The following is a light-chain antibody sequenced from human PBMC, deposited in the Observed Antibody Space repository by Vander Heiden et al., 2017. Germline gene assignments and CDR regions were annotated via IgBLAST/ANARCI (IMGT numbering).Light chain of an antibody. J-gene: IGLJ2*01. CDR3: QAWNSSTVV. V-gene: IGLV3-1*01. Sequence: SYELTQPPSVSVSPGPPASLTCSGDKLGDKYACWHQQKPGQSPVLVIYKDSKRPSGIPERFSGSNSGNTATLTISGTQAGDDAYYYCQAWNSSTVVFGGGTKRTVL. CDR2: KDS. CDR1: KLGDKY.